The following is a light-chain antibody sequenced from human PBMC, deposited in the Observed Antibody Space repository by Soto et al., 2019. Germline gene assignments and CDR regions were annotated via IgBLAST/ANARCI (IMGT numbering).Light chain of an antibody. Sequence: DIVMTQSPLSLPVTPGEPASISCRSSQSLVNNDGYNYLHWYLQKPGQSPQLLIYLGSNRASGVPDRFSGSGSGTDFTLKISRVEAEDVGVYYCMQSLQTPRTFGQGTKVAIK. V-gene: IGKV2-28*01. CDR1: QSLVNNDGYNY. CDR2: LGS. CDR3: MQSLQTPRT. J-gene: IGKJ1*01.